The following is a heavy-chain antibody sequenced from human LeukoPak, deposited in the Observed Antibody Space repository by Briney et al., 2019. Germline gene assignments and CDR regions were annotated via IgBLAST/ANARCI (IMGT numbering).Heavy chain of an antibody. CDR2: INHSGST. CDR3: ARLAGYRPFDY. CDR1: GGSISSYY. Sequence: SVTLSLTCTVSGGSISSYYWSWLRQPPGKGLEWIGEINHSGSTNYNPSLKSRVTISVETSKNQFSLKLSSVTAADTAVYYCARLAGYRPFDYWGQGTLVTVSS. J-gene: IGHJ4*02. D-gene: IGHD6-13*01. V-gene: IGHV4-34*01.